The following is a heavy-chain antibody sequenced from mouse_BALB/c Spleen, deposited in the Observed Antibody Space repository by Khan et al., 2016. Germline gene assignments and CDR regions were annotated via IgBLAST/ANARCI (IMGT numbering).Heavy chain of an antibody. CDR1: GFDFSRYW. CDR3: ARLYYYGSSDY. V-gene: IGHV4-1*02. CDR2: INPDSSTI. J-gene: IGHJ2*01. Sequence: EVKLLESGGGLVQPGGSLKLSCAASGFDFSRYWMSWVRQAPGKGLEWIGEINPDSSTINYTPSLKDKFIISRDNAKYTLYLQMSKVRSEDTALYYCARLYYYGSSDYWGQGTTLTVSS. D-gene: IGHD1-1*01.